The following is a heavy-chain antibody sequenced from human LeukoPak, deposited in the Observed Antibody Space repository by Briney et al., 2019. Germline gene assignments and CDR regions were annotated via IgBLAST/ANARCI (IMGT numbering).Heavy chain of an antibody. CDR2: ISGSGGST. D-gene: IGHD5-12*01. V-gene: IGHV3-23*01. CDR3: AWCGYRYSRFDS. CDR1: GFTFSSYA. Sequence: GGSLRLSCAASGFTFSSYAMSWVRQAPGKGLEWVSGISGSGGSTYYTDSVKGRFTISRDNSKNTLYLQMNSLRAEDTAVYYRAWCGYRYSRFDSWGQGTPVTVSS. J-gene: IGHJ4*02.